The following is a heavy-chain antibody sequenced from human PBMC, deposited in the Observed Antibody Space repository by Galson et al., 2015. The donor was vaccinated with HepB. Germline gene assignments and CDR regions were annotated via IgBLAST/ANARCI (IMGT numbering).Heavy chain of an antibody. CDR2: IYPSDSDT. V-gene: IGHV5-51*03. CDR3: ARPPRTTSLGYYYFDL. Sequence: QSGAEVKKPGESLKISCEASGYSFTSYWIGWVRQMPGKGLEWMGFIYPSDSDTRYSPSFQGQVTISADKSINTAYLQWSSLKASDTAMYYCARPPRTTSLGYYYFDLWGRGTLVTVSS. J-gene: IGHJ2*01. D-gene: IGHD1-1*01. CDR1: GYSFTSYW.